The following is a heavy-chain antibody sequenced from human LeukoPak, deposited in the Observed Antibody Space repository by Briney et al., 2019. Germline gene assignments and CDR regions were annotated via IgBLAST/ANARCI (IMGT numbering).Heavy chain of an antibody. D-gene: IGHD2-21*01. Sequence: SETLSLTCTVSGGSISSYYWSWIRQPAGKGLEWIGRIYTSGSTDYNPSLKSRVTISVDTSKNQFSLKLSSVTAADTAVYYCARSCVSRASWFDPWGQGTLVTVSS. CDR3: ARSCVSRASWFDP. CDR1: GGSISSYY. CDR2: IYTSGST. V-gene: IGHV4-4*07. J-gene: IGHJ5*02.